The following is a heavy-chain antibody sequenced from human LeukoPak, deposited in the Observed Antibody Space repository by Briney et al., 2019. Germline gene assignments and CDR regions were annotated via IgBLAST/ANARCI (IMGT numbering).Heavy chain of an antibody. D-gene: IGHD3-3*01. J-gene: IGHJ3*02. CDR2: IYYSGST. Sequence: SETLSLTCTVSGGSISSYYWSWIRQPPGKGLEWIGYIYYSGSTNYNPSLKSRVTISVDTSKNQFSLKLSSVTAADTAVYYCARARITIFGVVTADAFDIWAQGTMVTVSS. CDR3: ARARITIFGVVTADAFDI. V-gene: IGHV4-59*01. CDR1: GGSISSYY.